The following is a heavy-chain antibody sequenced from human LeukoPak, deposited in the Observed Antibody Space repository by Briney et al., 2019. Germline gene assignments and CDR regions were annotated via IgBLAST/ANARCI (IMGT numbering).Heavy chain of an antibody. CDR1: GGSFSGYY. Sequence: SETLSLTCAVYGGSFSGYYWSWIRQPPGKGLKWIGEINHSGSTNYNPSLKSRVTISVDTSKNQFSLKLSSVTAADTAVYYCARAPYSSSWYVRNLNFDYWGQGTLVTVSS. CDR2: INHSGST. V-gene: IGHV4-34*01. CDR3: ARAPYSSSWYVRNLNFDY. D-gene: IGHD6-13*01. J-gene: IGHJ4*02.